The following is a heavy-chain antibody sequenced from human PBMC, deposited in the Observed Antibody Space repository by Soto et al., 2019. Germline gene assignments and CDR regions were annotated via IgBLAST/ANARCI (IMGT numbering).Heavy chain of an antibody. Sequence: QVQLVQSGAEVRKPGSSVKVSCKASGGTFSSYTINWVRQAPGQGLEWMGRIIPVLGIPDYAQKFQGRVTITADKSTSTAYMELSRLRSEDTAVYYCAKDPGDYWGQGSLVTVSS. J-gene: IGHJ4*02. CDR3: AKDPGDY. CDR2: IIPVLGIP. D-gene: IGHD7-27*01. CDR1: GGTFSSYT. V-gene: IGHV1-69*08.